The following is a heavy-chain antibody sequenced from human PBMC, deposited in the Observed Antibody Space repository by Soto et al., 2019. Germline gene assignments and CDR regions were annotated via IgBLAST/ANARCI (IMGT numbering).Heavy chain of an antibody. D-gene: IGHD3-9*01. CDR3: ARTYYDILTGYYSGAVDY. V-gene: IGHV1-18*01. J-gene: IGHJ4*02. CDR2: ISAYNGNT. Sequence: QVQLVQSGAEVKKPGASVNVSCKASGYTFTSYGISWVRQAPGQGLEWMGWISAYNGNTNYAQKLQGRVTMTTDTSTSTAYMELRSLRSDDTAVYYCARTYYDILTGYYSGAVDYWGQGTLVTVSS. CDR1: GYTFTSYG.